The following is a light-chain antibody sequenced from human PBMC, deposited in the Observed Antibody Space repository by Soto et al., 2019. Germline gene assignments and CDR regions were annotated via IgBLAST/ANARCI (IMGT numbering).Light chain of an antibody. V-gene: IGKV1-27*01. Sequence: DVQMTQAPSSLSASVVDRVTITCRASQGISNYLAWYQQKPGKVPKLLIYAASILQSGVPSRFSGSGSGTDVTLTISSLQPEDVATYYCQKYNRAPRNFGGGTKVEIK. CDR1: QGISNY. CDR2: AAS. J-gene: IGKJ4*01. CDR3: QKYNRAPRN.